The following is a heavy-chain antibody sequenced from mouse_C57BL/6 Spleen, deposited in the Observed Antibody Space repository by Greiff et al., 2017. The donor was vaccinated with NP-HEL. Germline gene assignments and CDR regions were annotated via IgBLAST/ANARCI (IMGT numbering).Heavy chain of an antibody. D-gene: IGHD1-1*01. J-gene: IGHJ4*01. CDR1: GYTFTNYW. CDR3: ARNDYYGSSYAMDY. CDR2: IYPGGGYT. V-gene: IGHV1-63*01. Sequence: VKLMESGAELVRPGTSVKMSCKASGYTFTNYWIGWAKQRPGHGLEWIGDIYPGGGYTNYNEKFKGKATLTADKSSSTAYMQFSSLTSEDSAIYYCARNDYYGSSYAMDYWGQGTSVTVSS.